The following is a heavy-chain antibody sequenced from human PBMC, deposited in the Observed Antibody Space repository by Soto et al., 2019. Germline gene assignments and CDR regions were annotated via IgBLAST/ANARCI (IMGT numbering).Heavy chain of an antibody. CDR2: IYYTGST. J-gene: IGHJ4*02. V-gene: IGHV4-59*01. Sequence: PSETLSLTCTVSGGSISSYYWSWIRQPPGKGLEWIGYIYYTGSTNYNPSLKSRVTISVGTSKNQFSLKLSSVTAADTAGYYCARGRWFGELAQYYFDYWGQGTLVTVSS. D-gene: IGHD3-10*01. CDR1: GGSISSYY. CDR3: ARGRWFGELAQYYFDY.